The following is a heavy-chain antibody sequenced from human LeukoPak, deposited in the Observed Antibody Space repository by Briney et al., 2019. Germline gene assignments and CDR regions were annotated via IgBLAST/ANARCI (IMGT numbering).Heavy chain of an antibody. Sequence: PSETLSLICTVSGGSISGFYWGWIRQPPGKGLEWIGFIYYSGSANYNPSLKSRVTMSVDTSKNQFSLKLSSVTAADTAFYYCARDRDSSGWFDYWGQGTLVTVSS. V-gene: IGHV4-59*01. CDR1: GGSISGFY. J-gene: IGHJ4*02. CDR2: IYYSGSA. CDR3: ARDRDSSGWFDY. D-gene: IGHD6-19*01.